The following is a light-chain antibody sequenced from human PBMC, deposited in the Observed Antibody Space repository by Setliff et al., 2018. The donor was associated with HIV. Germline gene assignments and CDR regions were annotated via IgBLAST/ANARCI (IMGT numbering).Light chain of an antibody. V-gene: IGLV3-21*03. CDR2: DDS. CDR1: NIASKS. J-gene: IGLJ2*01. CDR3: QVWDNSGDHPV. Sequence: SYELTQPPSVSVAPGTTAKITCGGNNIASKSVHWYQQKPGQAPVLVVYDDSDRPSGVPERFSGSNSDNTATLTISGVEAGDEADHYCQVWDNSGDHPVFGGGTKVTVL.